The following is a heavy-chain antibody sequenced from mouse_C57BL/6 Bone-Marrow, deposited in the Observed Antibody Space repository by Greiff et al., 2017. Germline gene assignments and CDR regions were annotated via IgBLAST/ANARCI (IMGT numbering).Heavy chain of an antibody. CDR3: ARDYYGNYERFAY. CDR1: GYTFTSYG. CDR2: IYPRSGNT. J-gene: IGHJ3*01. V-gene: IGHV1-81*01. D-gene: IGHD2-1*01. Sequence: VQLQESGAELARPGASVKLSCKASGYTFTSYGISWVKQRTGQGLEWIGEIYPRSGNTYYNEKFKGKATLTADKSSSTAYMELRSLTSEDSAVYFGARDYYGNYERFAYWGQGTLVTVSA.